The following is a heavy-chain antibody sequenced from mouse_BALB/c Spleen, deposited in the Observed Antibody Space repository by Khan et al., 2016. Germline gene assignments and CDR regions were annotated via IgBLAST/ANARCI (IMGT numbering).Heavy chain of an antibody. D-gene: IGHD2-4*01. V-gene: IGHV1-7*01. J-gene: IGHJ4*01. CDR1: GYTFTSYW. Sequence: QVQLQQSGAELAKPGASVKMSCKASGYTFTSYWMHWVKQRPGQCLEWIGYINPSTGYTEYNQKFKDKATLTADKSSSTAYMQLSSLTSEDSAVYYCASGNDYDVFWGQGTSVTVSS. CDR3: ASGNDYDVF. CDR2: INPSTGYT.